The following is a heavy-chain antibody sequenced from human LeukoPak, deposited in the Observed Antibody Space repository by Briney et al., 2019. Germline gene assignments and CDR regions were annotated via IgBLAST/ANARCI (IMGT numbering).Heavy chain of an antibody. D-gene: IGHD3-10*01. CDR2: ISRHNGNT. CDR3: ARHYLGSGSEDY. Sequence: ASVTVSCKASGYSFTSFGITWVRQAPGQGLEWMGWISRHNGNTDYAQRFRGRVTLTIDTSTTTADMELRNLIPDDTAVYYCARHYLGSGSEDYWGQGTLVSVSS. V-gene: IGHV1-18*01. J-gene: IGHJ4*02. CDR1: GYSFTSFG.